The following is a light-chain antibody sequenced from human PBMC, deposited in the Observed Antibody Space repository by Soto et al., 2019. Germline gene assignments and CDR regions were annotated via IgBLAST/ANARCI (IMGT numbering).Light chain of an antibody. CDR2: TNN. J-gene: IGLJ1*01. CDR3: AAWDDSLNGYV. V-gene: IGLV1-44*01. CDR1: SSNIGRNT. Sequence: VLTQPPSTSGTPGQRVTISCSGSSSNIGRNTVTWYQQFPGTAPKVLIYTNNQRPSGVPDRFSGSKSGTSASLDISGLQSEDEADYYCAAWDDSLNGYVFGTGTKLTVL.